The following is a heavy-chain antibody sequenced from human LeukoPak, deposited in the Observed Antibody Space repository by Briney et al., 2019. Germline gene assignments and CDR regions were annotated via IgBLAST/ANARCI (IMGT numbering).Heavy chain of an antibody. J-gene: IGHJ4*02. CDR2: IYYSGST. V-gene: IGHV4-30-4*08. CDR1: GGSISSGDYY. CDR3: ASRYYYDSSGYFLY. D-gene: IGHD3-22*01. Sequence: PSETLSLTCTVSGGSISSGDYYWSWIRQPPGKGLEWIGYIYYSGSTYYSSSLKSRVTISVGTSKNQFSLKLNSVTAADTAVYYCASRYYYDSSGYFLYWGQGTLVTVSS.